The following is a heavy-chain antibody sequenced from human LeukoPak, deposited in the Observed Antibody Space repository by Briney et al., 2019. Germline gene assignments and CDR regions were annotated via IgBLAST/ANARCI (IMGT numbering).Heavy chain of an antibody. V-gene: IGHV3-33*01. Sequence: GRSLRLSCAASGFTFSSYGMHWVRQAPGKGVEWVAVIWYDGSNKYYADSVKGRFTISRDNSKNTLYLQMNSLRAEDTAVCYCAGVLTMVRYPTLSDYWGQGPLVTVSS. J-gene: IGHJ4*02. CDR3: AGVLTMVRYPTLSDY. D-gene: IGHD3-10*01. CDR2: IWYDGSNK. CDR1: GFTFSSYG.